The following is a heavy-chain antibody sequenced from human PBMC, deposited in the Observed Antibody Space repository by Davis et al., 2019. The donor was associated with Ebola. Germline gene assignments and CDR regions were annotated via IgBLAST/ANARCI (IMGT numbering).Heavy chain of an antibody. CDR1: GFTFSSYG. Sequence: GGSLRLSCAASGFTFSSYGMHWVRQAPGKGLEWVAVISYDGSNKYYADSVKGRFTISRDNSKNTLYLQMNSLRAEDTAVYYCAKDRSIVVVTADAFDIWGQGTMVTVSS. CDR3: AKDRSIVVVTADAFDI. CDR2: ISYDGSNK. V-gene: IGHV3-30*18. J-gene: IGHJ3*02. D-gene: IGHD2-21*02.